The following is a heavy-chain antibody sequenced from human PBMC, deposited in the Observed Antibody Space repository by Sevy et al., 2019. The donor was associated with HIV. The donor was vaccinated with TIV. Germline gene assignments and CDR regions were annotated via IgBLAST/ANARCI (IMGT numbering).Heavy chain of an antibody. CDR2: ISYDGSDK. D-gene: IGHD4-17*01. Sequence: GGSLRLCCAASGFALSNYYAMHWVRQAPGKGLEWVALISYDGSDKYYADSVKGRFTISRDNFKNTLYLQMNSLTTEDTAVYYCARPRANYVDHYFFYAMDVWGQGTTVTVSS. CDR3: ARPRANYVDHYFFYAMDV. J-gene: IGHJ6*02. V-gene: IGHV3-30-3*01. CDR1: GFALSNYYA.